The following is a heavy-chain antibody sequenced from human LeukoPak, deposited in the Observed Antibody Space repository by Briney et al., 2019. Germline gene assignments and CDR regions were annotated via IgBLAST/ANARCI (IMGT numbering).Heavy chain of an antibody. J-gene: IGHJ6*03. Sequence: GGSLRLSCAASGFTFSSYAMHWVRQAPGKGLEWVANIKQDGSEKYYVDSVKGRFTISRDNAKNSLYLQMNSLRAEDTAVYYCARVWRGYYYMDVWGKGTTVTVSS. CDR3: ARVWRGYYYMDV. V-gene: IGHV3-7*01. CDR1: GFTFSSYA. CDR2: IKQDGSEK. D-gene: IGHD2-21*01.